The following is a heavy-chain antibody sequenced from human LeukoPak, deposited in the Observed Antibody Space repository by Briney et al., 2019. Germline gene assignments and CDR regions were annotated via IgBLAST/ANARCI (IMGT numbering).Heavy chain of an antibody. D-gene: IGHD6-13*01. Sequence: GGSLRLSCAASGFTVSSNYMSWVRQAPGKGLEWVSVIYSGGSTYYADSVKGRFTISRDNSKNTLYLQMNSLRAEDTAVYYCARDKIAAAGMDYYYYGMDVWGQGTTVTVSS. J-gene: IGHJ6*02. V-gene: IGHV3-66*01. CDR3: ARDKIAAAGMDYYYYGMDV. CDR2: IYSGGST. CDR1: GFTVSSNY.